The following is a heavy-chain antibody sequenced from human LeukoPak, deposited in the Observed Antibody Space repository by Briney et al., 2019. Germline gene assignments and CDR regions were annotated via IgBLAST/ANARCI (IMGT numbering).Heavy chain of an antibody. D-gene: IGHD6-13*01. CDR2: VYTSGST. CDR1: GGSISSDNYS. V-gene: IGHV4-61*02. Sequence: PSQTLSLTCTVSGGSISSDNYSWSWIRQPAGKGLEWIGRVYTSGSTNYNPSLKSRVTISVDTSKNQLSLKLSSVTAADTAVYYCASISSSWYSLDYWGQGTLVTVSS. CDR3: ASISSSWYSLDY. J-gene: IGHJ4*02.